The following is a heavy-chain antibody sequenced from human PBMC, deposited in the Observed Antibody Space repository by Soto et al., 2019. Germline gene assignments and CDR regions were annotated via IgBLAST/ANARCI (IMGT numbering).Heavy chain of an antibody. J-gene: IGHJ4*02. Sequence: QLQLQESGPGLVKPSETLSLTCTVSGGSISNSNYYWGWIRQPPGKGLEWIGRIHYSGSTYYKSSLKSRVTISVDTSRNQFSLKLTSVTAADPAVYYCATLPHYGDPKAGFWCQGSLVTVAS. CDR1: GGSISNSNYY. D-gene: IGHD4-17*01. CDR3: ATLPHYGDPKAGF. V-gene: IGHV4-39*01. CDR2: IHYSGST.